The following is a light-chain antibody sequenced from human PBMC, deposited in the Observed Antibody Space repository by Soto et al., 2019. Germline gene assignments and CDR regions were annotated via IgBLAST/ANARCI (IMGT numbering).Light chain of an antibody. V-gene: IGKV3-20*01. Sequence: IVLTQSPVTLSLSPGEGATLSCRASQSVTGTNLAWYQQRAGQAPRPLIYDAVRRATGIPDRFSGSGSGTDFTLTISRLEPEDFAVYYCHQYGSSLGTFGQGTRLEIK. CDR3: HQYGSSLGT. CDR1: QSVTGTN. J-gene: IGKJ5*01. CDR2: DAV.